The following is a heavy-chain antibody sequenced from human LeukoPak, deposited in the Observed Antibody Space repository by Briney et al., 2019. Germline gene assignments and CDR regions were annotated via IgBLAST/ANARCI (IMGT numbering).Heavy chain of an antibody. V-gene: IGHV3-23*01. CDR3: AKDRTTVTTFHY. J-gene: IGHJ4*02. Sequence: GGSLRLSCAASGFTFSSYSMNWVRQAPGKGLEWVSAISGSGGSTYYADSVKGRFTISRDNSKNTLYLQMNSLRAEDTAVYYCAKDRTTVTTFHYWGQGTLVTVSS. CDR2: ISGSGGST. D-gene: IGHD4-17*01. CDR1: GFTFSSYS.